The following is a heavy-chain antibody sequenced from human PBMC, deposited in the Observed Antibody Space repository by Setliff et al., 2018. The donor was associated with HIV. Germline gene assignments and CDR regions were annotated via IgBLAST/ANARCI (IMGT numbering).Heavy chain of an antibody. CDR3: ARLGYVSGGFYKTPGPYYCDY. D-gene: IGHD3-10*01. CDR2: IYYSGAT. J-gene: IGHJ4*02. V-gene: IGHV4-39*01. CDR1: GGSMSSSSYY. Sequence: SETLSLTCTVSGGSMSSSSYYWGWIRQTPDKGLEWIGIIYYSGATYYNPYLTSRVTISVDTSRNQLSLKLRSVTAADTAAYYCARLGYVSGGFYKTPGPYYCDYWGQGALVTVSS.